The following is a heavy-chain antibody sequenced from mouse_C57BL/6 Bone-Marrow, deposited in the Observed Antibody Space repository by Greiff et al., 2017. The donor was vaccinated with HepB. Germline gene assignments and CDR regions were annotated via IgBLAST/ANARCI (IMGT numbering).Heavy chain of an antibody. CDR1: GYTFTDYY. Sequence: VQLQQSGPELVKPGASVKISCKASGYTFTDYYMNWVKQSHGKSLEWIGDINPNNGGTSYNQKFKGKATLTVDKSSSTAYMELRSLTSEDSAVYYCARRYYGSSYGYYAMDYWGQGTSVTVSS. V-gene: IGHV1-26*01. CDR3: ARRYYGSSYGYYAMDY. D-gene: IGHD1-1*01. J-gene: IGHJ4*01. CDR2: INPNNGGT.